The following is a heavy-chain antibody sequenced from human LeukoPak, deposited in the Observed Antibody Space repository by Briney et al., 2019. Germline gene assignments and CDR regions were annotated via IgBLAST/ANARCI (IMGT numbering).Heavy chain of an antibody. D-gene: IGHD2-21*02. CDR1: GFTFSSYW. CDR2: INSDGSST. CDR3: ARSCGGDCYYYYGMDV. Sequence: PGGSLRLSCAASGFTFSSYWMHWVRQAPGKGLVWVSRINSDGSSTSYADSVKGRFTISRDNAKNSLYLQMNSLSAEDTAVYYCARSCGGDCYYYYGMDVWGQGTTVTVSS. V-gene: IGHV3-74*01. J-gene: IGHJ6*02.